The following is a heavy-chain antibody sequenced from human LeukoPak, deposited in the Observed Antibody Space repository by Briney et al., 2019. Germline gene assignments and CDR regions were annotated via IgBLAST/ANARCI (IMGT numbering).Heavy chain of an antibody. CDR1: GYTFTSYG. CDR2: ISAYNGNT. Sequence: ASVKVSCKASGYTFTSYGISWVRQAPGQGLEWMGWISAYNGNTNYAQKLQGRVTMTTDTSTSTAYMELSGLRSEDTAVYYCARDRGWNSYYYDSSGYSPDYYFDYWGQGTLVTVSS. V-gene: IGHV1-18*01. D-gene: IGHD3-22*01. CDR3: ARDRGWNSYYYDSSGYSPDYYFDY. J-gene: IGHJ4*02.